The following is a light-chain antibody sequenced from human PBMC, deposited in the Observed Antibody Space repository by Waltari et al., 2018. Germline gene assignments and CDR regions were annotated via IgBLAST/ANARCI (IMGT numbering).Light chain of an antibody. CDR3: QQRRNWPLT. J-gene: IGKJ4*01. Sequence: DIVLTQSPATLSLSPGARDTRSCRASQSLSNYLAWYQQKPGQAPRLLIYDTSNRATGIPARFSGSGFGTDFTLTISSLEPEDFAVYYCQQRRNWPLTFGGGTKVEIK. CDR2: DTS. CDR1: QSLSNY. V-gene: IGKV3-11*01.